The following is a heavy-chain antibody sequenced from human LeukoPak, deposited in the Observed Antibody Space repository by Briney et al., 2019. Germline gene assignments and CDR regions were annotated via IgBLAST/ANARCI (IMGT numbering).Heavy chain of an antibody. CDR1: EFDFGSYN. CDR3: ARGQRATLDHSDSRASPNWIDP. J-gene: IGHJ5*02. Sequence: PGMSLRLSCAASEFDFGSYNIHWVRQAPGKGPEWVAVIWYDGSLKYYVDSVKGRFTISRDNSENTLYLQMNSLRVEDTAVFYCARGQRATLDHSDSRASPNWIDPWGQGTQVTVTP. V-gene: IGHV3-33*01. D-gene: IGHD3-22*01. CDR2: IWYDGSLK.